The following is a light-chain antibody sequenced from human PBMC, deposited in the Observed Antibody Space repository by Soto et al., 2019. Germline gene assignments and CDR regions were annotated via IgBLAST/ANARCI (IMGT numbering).Light chain of an antibody. Sequence: IQMTQSPSSVSAGVGERVTISCRASQGISNYLAWYQQKPGKVPKLLIYAASTLQSGVPSRFSGSGSGTDFTLTISSLQPEDVATYYCQKYNSALTWTFGQGTKVDI. CDR1: QGISNY. J-gene: IGKJ1*01. CDR2: AAS. CDR3: QKYNSALTWT. V-gene: IGKV1-27*01.